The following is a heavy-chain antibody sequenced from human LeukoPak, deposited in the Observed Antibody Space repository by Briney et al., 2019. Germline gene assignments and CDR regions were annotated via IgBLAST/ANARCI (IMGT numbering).Heavy chain of an antibody. D-gene: IGHD3-22*01. CDR2: IYYSGST. Sequence: SETLSLTCTVSGGSISSRSYYWGWIRQPPGKGLEWIGYIYYSGSTNYNPSLKSRVTISVDTSKNQFSLKLSSVTAADTAVYYCAREPYYYDSSGYLNYYYYGMDVWGQGTTVTVSS. J-gene: IGHJ6*02. CDR1: GGSISSRSYY. CDR3: AREPYYYDSSGYLNYYYYGMDV. V-gene: IGHV4-61*01.